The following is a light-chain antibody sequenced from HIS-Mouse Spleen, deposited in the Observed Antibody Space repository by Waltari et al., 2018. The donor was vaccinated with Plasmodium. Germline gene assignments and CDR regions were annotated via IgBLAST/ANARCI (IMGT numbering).Light chain of an antibody. CDR2: QDS. J-gene: IGLJ2*01. CDR3: QAWDSSTVV. V-gene: IGLV3-1*01. CDR1: KSGAKY. Sequence: SYELTQPPSVSVSPRQTASITCSGDKSGAKYACRYQQKPGQSPVLVIYQDSKRPSGIPERFSGSNSGNTATLTISGTQAMDEADYYCQAWDSSTVVFGGGTKLTVL.